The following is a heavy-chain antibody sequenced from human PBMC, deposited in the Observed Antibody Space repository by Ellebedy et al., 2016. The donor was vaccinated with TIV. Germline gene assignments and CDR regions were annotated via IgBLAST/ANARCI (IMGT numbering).Heavy chain of an antibody. D-gene: IGHD3-3*01. CDR3: ASIRFLEWPKYYYYYMDV. CDR2: ISAYNGNT. J-gene: IGHJ6*03. V-gene: IGHV1-18*01. Sequence: ASVKVSCXASGYTFTSYGISWVRQAPGQGLEWMGWISAYNGNTNYAQKLQGRVTMTTDTSTSTAYMELRSLRSDDTAVYYCASIRFLEWPKYYYYYMDVWGKGTTVTVSS. CDR1: GYTFTSYG.